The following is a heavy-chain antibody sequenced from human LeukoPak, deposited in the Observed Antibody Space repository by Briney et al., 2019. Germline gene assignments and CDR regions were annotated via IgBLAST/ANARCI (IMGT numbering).Heavy chain of an antibody. J-gene: IGHJ4*02. CDR1: GFTFSSYS. D-gene: IGHD6-6*01. CDR3: ARVRVPYSSSPYLDY. V-gene: IGHV3-21*01. CDR2: ISSSSSYI. Sequence: GGSLRLSCAASGFTFSSYSMNWVRQAPGKGLEWVSSISSSSSYIYYADSVKGRFTISRDNAKNSLYLQMNSLRAEDTAVYYRARVRVPYSSSPYLDYWGQGTLVTVSS.